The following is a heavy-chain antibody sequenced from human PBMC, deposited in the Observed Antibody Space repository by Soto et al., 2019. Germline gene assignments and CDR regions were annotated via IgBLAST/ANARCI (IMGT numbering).Heavy chain of an antibody. CDR1: GYSISSSNW. Sequence: SETLSLTCAVSGYSISSSNWWGWIRQPPGKGLEWIGYIYYSGTTYYNPSLKSRLTITKDTSKNQVVLTMTNMDPVDTATYYCAHSSELHWGQGTLVTVSS. CDR2: IYYSGTT. V-gene: IGHV4-28*01. CDR3: AHSSELH. J-gene: IGHJ1*01. D-gene: IGHD3-22*01.